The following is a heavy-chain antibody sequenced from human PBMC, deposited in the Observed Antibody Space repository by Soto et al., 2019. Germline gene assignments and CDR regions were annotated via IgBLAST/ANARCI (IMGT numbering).Heavy chain of an antibody. Sequence: GGSLRLSCAASRFTFSSSVMSWVRQAPGRGLEWVSSIDNKGGTTFYADSVQGRFTISRDNSRNTIFLQLNSLRAEDTAVYYCAKWRGYSPRRYFDSSGQGTLVTVSS. V-gene: IGHV3-23*01. J-gene: IGHJ4*02. CDR2: IDNKGGTT. CDR1: RFTFSSSV. D-gene: IGHD3-16*01. CDR3: AKWRGYSPRRYFDS.